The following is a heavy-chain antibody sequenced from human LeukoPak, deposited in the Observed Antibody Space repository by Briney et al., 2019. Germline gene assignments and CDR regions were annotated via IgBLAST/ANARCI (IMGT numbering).Heavy chain of an antibody. D-gene: IGHD1/OR15-1a*01. V-gene: IGHV3-21*01. Sequence: GGSLRLSCAASGFSFRDYTMNWVRQAPGKGLEWLASISSSSSYIYFANSVRGRFTISGDNAKNSLYLQMNSLRAEDTAVYYCAKDSPSRTATTEVPVDYWGQGTLVTVSS. CDR2: ISSSSSYI. CDR3: AKDSPSRTATTEVPVDY. CDR1: GFSFRDYT. J-gene: IGHJ4*02.